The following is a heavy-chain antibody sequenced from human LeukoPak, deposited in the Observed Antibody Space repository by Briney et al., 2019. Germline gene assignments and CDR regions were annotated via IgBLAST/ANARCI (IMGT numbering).Heavy chain of an antibody. Sequence: PSETLSLTCTVSGGSISGSSYYWGWIRQPPGKGLVWIGSIYYSGSPYYNPSLKHRVTISVDTSKNQCSLKLNSVTATDTAVYYGVRHDGRSGGTMGALDSWGQGSLVTVSS. CDR3: VRHDGRSGGTMGALDS. V-gene: IGHV4-39*01. CDR1: GGSISGSSYY. CDR2: IYYSGSP. J-gene: IGHJ4*02. D-gene: IGHD4-23*01.